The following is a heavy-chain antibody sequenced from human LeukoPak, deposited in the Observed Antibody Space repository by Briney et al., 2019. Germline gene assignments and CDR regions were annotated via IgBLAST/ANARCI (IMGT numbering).Heavy chain of an antibody. J-gene: IGHJ4*02. CDR2: ISSSSSTI. D-gene: IGHD3/OR15-3a*01. V-gene: IGHV3-48*01. Sequence: GGSLRLSCAASGFTFSSYAMHWVRQAPGKGLEWVSYISSSSSTIYYADSVKGRFTISRDNAKNSLYLQMNSLRAEDTAVYYCARDPDWGNFDYWGQGTLVTVSS. CDR1: GFTFSSYA. CDR3: ARDPDWGNFDY.